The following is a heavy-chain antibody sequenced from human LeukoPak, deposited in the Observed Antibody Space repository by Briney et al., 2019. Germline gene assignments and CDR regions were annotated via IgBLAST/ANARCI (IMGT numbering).Heavy chain of an antibody. CDR3: ARDLYSSGWFGY. Sequence: ASVNVSCKASGYIFTNYGISWVRQAPGQGLEWMGWISTQNGNTKYVQKFQGRVTMTTDTSTSTAYMELRSLRSDDTALYYCARDLYSSGWFGYWGQGTLVTVSS. D-gene: IGHD6-19*01. CDR2: ISTQNGNT. J-gene: IGHJ4*02. V-gene: IGHV1-18*01. CDR1: GYIFTNYG.